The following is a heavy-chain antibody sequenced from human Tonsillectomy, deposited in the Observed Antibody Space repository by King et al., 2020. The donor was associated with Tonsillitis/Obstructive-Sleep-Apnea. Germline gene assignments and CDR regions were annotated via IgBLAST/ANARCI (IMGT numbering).Heavy chain of an antibody. D-gene: IGHD2-15*01. CDR1: GYTFTRNY. V-gene: IGHV1-46*01. CDR2: INPSDGST. J-gene: IGHJ4*02. Sequence: VQLVESGAEVKKPGASVKVSCKASGYTFTRNYVHWVRQAPGQGLEWMGIINPSDGSTTYAQKFQGRVTMTTDTSTSTVNMELSSLRAEDTAVYYCVRDDKDGRHLDYWGQGSLVSVSS. CDR3: VRDDKDGRHLDY.